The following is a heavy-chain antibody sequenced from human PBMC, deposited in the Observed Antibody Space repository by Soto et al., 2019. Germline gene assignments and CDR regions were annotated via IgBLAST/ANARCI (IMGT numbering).Heavy chain of an antibody. V-gene: IGHV4-4*02. CDR3: ARSDFGKHYFDY. CDR2: MYHSGST. D-gene: IGHD3-3*01. Sequence: SETLSLTCSVSGLSISSHPWWTWVRQAPGKGLEWIGDMYHSGSTNYNPSLKSRVTISVDTSKNQFSLKLSSVTAADTAVYYCARSDFGKHYFDYWGQGTLVTVSS. CDR1: GLSISSHPW. J-gene: IGHJ4*02.